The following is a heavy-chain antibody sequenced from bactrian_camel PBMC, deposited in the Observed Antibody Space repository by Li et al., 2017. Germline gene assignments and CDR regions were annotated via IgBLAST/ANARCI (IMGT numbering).Heavy chain of an antibody. CDR3: AADLVTGGDWRSVDLWSY. Sequence: HVQLVESGGGSVQAGGSLRLSCVASGYTYSSHCMGWFRQAPGKEREGVAGVYTGSGRTFYADSVKGRFTISQDRDENTLILQMNSLKPDDTAVYYCAADLVTGGDWRSVDLWSYWGQGTQVTVS. D-gene: IGHD1*01. V-gene: IGHV3S1*01. CDR2: VYTGSGRT. CDR1: GYTYSSHC. J-gene: IGHJ4*01.